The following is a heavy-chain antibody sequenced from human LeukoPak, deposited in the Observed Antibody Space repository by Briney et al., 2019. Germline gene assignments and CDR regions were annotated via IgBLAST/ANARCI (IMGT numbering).Heavy chain of an antibody. D-gene: IGHD3-16*01. Sequence: GGSLRLSCAASGFTFSSYWMTWVRQAPGKGLEWVANIKQDGSEKYYVDSVKGRFTISRDNAKNSLYLQMNSLRAEDTAVYYRARDWGGDAFDIWGQGTMVTVSS. CDR3: ARDWGGDAFDI. CDR1: GFTFSSYW. CDR2: IKQDGSEK. J-gene: IGHJ3*02. V-gene: IGHV3-7*03.